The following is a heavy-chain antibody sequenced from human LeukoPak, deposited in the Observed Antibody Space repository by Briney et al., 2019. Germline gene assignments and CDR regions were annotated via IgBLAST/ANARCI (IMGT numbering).Heavy chain of an antibody. Sequence: GGSLRLSCAASGFTFSSYAMSWVRRAPGKGLEWVSAIRGSGGSTYYADSVKGRFTISRNNHKNTLYLQMNSLRAEDTAVYYCAKTEQRHWFDPWGQGTLVTVSS. V-gene: IGHV3-23*01. D-gene: IGHD1/OR15-1a*01. CDR2: IRGSGGST. J-gene: IGHJ5*02. CDR3: AKTEQRHWFDP. CDR1: GFTFSSYA.